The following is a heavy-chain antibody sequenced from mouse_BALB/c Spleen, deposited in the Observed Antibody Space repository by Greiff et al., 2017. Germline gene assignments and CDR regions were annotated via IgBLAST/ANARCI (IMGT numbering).Heavy chain of an antibody. Sequence: EVQVVESGPELVKPGASVKMSCKASGYTFTSYVMHWVKQKPGQGLEWIGYINPYNDGTKYNEKFKGKATLTSDKSSSTAYMELSSLTSEDSAVYYCARARGYFDYWGQGTTLTVSS. CDR2: INPYNDGT. J-gene: IGHJ2*01. V-gene: IGHV1-14*01. CDR3: ARARGYFDY. CDR1: GYTFTSYV.